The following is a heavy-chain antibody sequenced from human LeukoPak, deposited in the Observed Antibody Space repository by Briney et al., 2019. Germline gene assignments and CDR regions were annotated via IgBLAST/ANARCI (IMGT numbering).Heavy chain of an antibody. D-gene: IGHD2-2*01. CDR2: INWNSNNI. J-gene: IGHJ4*02. V-gene: IGHV3-9*01. CDR1: GFTFYEYA. CDR3: AKGDTIVVLPAAMTY. Sequence: TGGSLRLSCAASGFTFYEYAIHWVRHAPGKALEWVSGINWNSNNIDYADSVKGRFTISRDNSKNTLYLQMNSLRVEDAATYYCAKGDTIVVLPAAMTYWGQGTLVTVSS.